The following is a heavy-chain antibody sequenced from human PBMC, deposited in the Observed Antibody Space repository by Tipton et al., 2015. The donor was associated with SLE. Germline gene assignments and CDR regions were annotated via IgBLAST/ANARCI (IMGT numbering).Heavy chain of an antibody. CDR2: IYYSGST. D-gene: IGHD3-10*01. J-gene: IGHJ5*02. V-gene: IGHV4-59*01. Sequence: TLSLTCTVSGGSISSYYWSWIRQPPGKGLEWIGYIYYSGSTNYNPSLKSRVTISVDTSKNQFSLKLSSVTAADTAVYYCARDLGSGSGWFDPWGQGTLVTVSS. CDR3: ARDLGSGSGWFDP. CDR1: GGSISSYY.